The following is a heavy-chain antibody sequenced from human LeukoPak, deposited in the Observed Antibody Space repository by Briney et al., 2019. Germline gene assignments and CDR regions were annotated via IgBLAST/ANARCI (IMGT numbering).Heavy chain of an antibody. D-gene: IGHD3-10*01. V-gene: IGHV3-30*02. CDR2: IRYDGADK. J-gene: IGHJ4*02. CDR1: GFTFNTYG. CDR3: AKDFFSYGSGSYELYFDY. Sequence: GGSLRLSCAASGFTFNTYGMHWVRQAPDKGLEGVAFIRYDGADKYYADSVKGRFTISRDNSKNTLYLQMNSLRAEDTAVYYCAKDFFSYGSGSYELYFDYWGQGTLVTVSS.